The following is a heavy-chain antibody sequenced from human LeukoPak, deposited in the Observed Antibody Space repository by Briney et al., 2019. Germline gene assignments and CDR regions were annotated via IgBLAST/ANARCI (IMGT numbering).Heavy chain of an antibody. CDR1: GLTFSKYW. CDR2: IYQGASEK. CDR3: ATYDYGDYAFLI. J-gene: IGHJ3*02. D-gene: IGHD4-17*01. Sequence: EGSLRLSCVASGLTFSKYWMSWVRQAPGKGLEWVANIYQGASEKNYVDSVKGRFTISRDNTKNSLFLQMNNLRAEDTAVYHCATYDYGDYAFLIWGQGAMVTVSS. V-gene: IGHV3-7*01.